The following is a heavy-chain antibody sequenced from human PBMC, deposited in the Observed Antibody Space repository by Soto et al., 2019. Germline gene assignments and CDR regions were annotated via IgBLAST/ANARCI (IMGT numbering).Heavy chain of an antibody. CDR3: ARQWLAYDYIWGRDQSILYYFDY. D-gene: IGHD3-16*01. J-gene: IGHJ4*02. V-gene: IGHV4-39*01. CDR1: GGSISSSSYY. Sequence: SSETLSLTCTVSGGSISSSSYYWGWIRQPPGKGLEWIGSIYYSGSTYYNPSLKSRVTISVDTSKNQFSLKLSSVTAADTAVYYCARQWLAYDYIWGRDQSILYYFDYWGQGTLVTAPQ. CDR2: IYYSGST.